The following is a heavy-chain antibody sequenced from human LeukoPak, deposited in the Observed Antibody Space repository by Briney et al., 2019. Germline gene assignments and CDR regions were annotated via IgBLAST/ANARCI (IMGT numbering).Heavy chain of an antibody. CDR2: IYRRDNT. V-gene: IGHV4-59*01. CDR1: GASINYNY. D-gene: IGHD3-3*01. Sequence: SETLSLTCTVSGASINYNYWSWVRQPPGKGLEWIGYIYRRDNTNYNPSLESRVTISLDTSRSQFSLKLRSVTAADTAVYYCAGTHYDFWSAYLDSWGQGTLVTVSS. J-gene: IGHJ4*02. CDR3: AGTHYDFWSAYLDS.